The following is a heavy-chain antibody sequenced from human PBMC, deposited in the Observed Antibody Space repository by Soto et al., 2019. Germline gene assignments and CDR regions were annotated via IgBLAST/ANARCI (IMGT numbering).Heavy chain of an antibody. J-gene: IGHJ6*02. Sequence: QVQLVQSGAEVKKPGASVKVSCKASGYTFTGYYMHWVRQAPGQGLEWMGWINPNSGGTNYAQKFQGRVTMTRDTGISTAYMELSRLRSDDTAVYYCARDQEDIVVVPAPYGMDVWGQGTTVTVSS. V-gene: IGHV1-2*02. CDR3: ARDQEDIVVVPAPYGMDV. CDR2: INPNSGGT. D-gene: IGHD2-2*01. CDR1: GYTFTGYY.